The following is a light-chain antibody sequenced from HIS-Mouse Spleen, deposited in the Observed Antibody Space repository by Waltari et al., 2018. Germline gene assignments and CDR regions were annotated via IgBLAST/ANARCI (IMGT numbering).Light chain of an antibody. Sequence: QSALTQPASVPGSPGQSITISCTGTSSDVGSYNLVSWYQQHPGKAPKLMIYEVSKRPSGVPDRFSGSKSGNTASLTVSGLQAEDEADYYCSSYAGSNNYVFGTGTKVTVL. CDR1: SSDVGSYNL. J-gene: IGLJ1*01. V-gene: IGLV2-8*01. CDR3: SSYAGSNNYV. CDR2: EVS.